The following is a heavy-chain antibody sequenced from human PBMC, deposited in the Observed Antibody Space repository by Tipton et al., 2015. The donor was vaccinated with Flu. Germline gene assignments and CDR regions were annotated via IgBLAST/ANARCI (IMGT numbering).Heavy chain of an antibody. CDR3: TRDRTNVLRYFDAGMDV. Sequence: LSCAASGFTLTDYYMSWVRQAPGKGLEWVSFISSSGIPIHYAASVKGRFTISRDSAENSLYLQMNSLRAEDTAVYYCTRDRTNVLRYFDAGMDVWGQGTTVTVSS. CDR1: GFTLTDYY. J-gene: IGHJ6*02. V-gene: IGHV3-11*01. CDR2: ISSSGIPI. D-gene: IGHD3-9*01.